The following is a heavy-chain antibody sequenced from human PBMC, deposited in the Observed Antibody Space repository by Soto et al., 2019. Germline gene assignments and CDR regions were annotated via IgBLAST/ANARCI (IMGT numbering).Heavy chain of an antibody. CDR2: ISYDGSNK. V-gene: IGHV3-30-3*01. CDR3: VRDKSPYSSGWHNRHFDY. J-gene: IGHJ4*02. Sequence: QVQLVESGGGVVQPGRSLRLSCAASGFTFSSYAMHWVRQAPGKGLEWVAVISYDGSNKYYADSVKGRFTISRDNSKTLYLQMNSLRAEDPAVYYYVRDKSPYSSGWHNRHFDYWGQGTLVTVSS. CDR1: GFTFSSYA. D-gene: IGHD6-19*01.